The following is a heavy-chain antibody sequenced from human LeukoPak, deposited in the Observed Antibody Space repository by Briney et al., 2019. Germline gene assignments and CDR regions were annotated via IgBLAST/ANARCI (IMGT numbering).Heavy chain of an antibody. J-gene: IGHJ4*02. CDR3: ARHMDTAMVTGRYFDY. V-gene: IGHV3-21*01. CDR2: ISSSSSYR. Sequence: PGGSLRLSCAASGFTLSSYSMNWVRQAPGKGLEWVSSISSSSSYRYYADSVKGRFTISRDNAKNSLYLQMNSLRAEDTAVYYCARHMDTAMVTGRYFDYWGQGTLVTVSS. D-gene: IGHD5-18*01. CDR1: GFTLSSYS.